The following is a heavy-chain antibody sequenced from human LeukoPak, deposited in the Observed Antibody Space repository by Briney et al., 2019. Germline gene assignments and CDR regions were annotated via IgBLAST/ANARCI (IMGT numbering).Heavy chain of an antibody. D-gene: IGHD2-21*02. V-gene: IGHV1-3*01. Sequence: GASVKVSCKASGYTFTSYAMHWVRQDPGQRLEWMGWINAGNGNTKYSQKFQGRVTITRDTSASTAYMELSSLRSDDTAVYYCARVYGWVTANWYFDLWGRGTLVTVSS. CDR3: ARVYGWVTANWYFDL. CDR1: GYTFTSYA. J-gene: IGHJ2*01. CDR2: INAGNGNT.